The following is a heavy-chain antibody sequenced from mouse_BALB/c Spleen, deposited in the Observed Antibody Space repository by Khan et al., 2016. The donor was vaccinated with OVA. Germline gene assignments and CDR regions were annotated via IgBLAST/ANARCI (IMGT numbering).Heavy chain of an antibody. CDR3: ARPAYDGYYDY. J-gene: IGHJ2*01. D-gene: IGHD2-3*01. CDR2: ISTYSGNT. Sequence: QVQLQQPGPELVRPGVSVKISCKGSGYTFTDYAMHWVKQSHAKSLEWIGLISTYSGNTNYNQKFKGNATMTVDKSSSTAYMELARLTSEDSAIYYWARPAYDGYYDYWGQGTTLTVSS. V-gene: IGHV1S137*01. CDR1: GYTFTDYA.